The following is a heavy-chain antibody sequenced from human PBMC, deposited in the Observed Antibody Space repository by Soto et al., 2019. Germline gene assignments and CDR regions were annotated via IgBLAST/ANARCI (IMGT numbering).Heavy chain of an antibody. CDR3: ARIKRGSSTSYYFDY. V-gene: IGHV2-70*01. J-gene: IGHJ4*02. CDR1: GFSLSTSGMC. D-gene: IGHD2-2*01. Sequence: SGPTLVNPTQTLTLTCTFSGFSLSTSGMCVSWIRQPPGKALEWLALIDWDDDKYYSTSLKTRLTISKDTSKNQVVLTMTNMDPVDTATYYCARIKRGSSTSYYFDYWGQGTLVTVS. CDR2: IDWDDDK.